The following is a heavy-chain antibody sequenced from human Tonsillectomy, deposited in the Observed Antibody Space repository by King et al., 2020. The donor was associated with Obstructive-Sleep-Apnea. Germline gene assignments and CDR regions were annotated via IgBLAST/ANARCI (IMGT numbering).Heavy chain of an antibody. CDR2: ISGSGGST. J-gene: IGHJ3*02. D-gene: IGHD6-13*01. CDR3: AILLYSSSWPDAFDI. V-gene: IGHV3-23*04. CDR1: GFTFSSYA. Sequence: DVQLVESGGGLVQPGGSLRLSCAASGFTFSSYAMSWVRQAPGKGREWVSAISGSGGSTYYADSVKGRFTISRDNSKNTLYLQMNSLKAEDTAVYYCAILLYSSSWPDAFDIWGQGTMVTVSS.